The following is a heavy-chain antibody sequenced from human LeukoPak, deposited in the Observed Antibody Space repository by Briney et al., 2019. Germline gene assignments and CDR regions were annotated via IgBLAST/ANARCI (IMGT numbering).Heavy chain of an antibody. CDR3: ARDPGGSYCGNDYFDY. CDR1: EYTFTGYY. J-gene: IGHJ4*02. CDR2: INPNSGGT. V-gene: IGHV1-2*02. D-gene: IGHD1-26*01. Sequence: ASVKVSCKASEYTFTGYYMHWVRQAPGQGLEWMGWINPNSGGTNYAQKFQGRVTMTRDTSISTAYMELSRLRSDDTAVYYCARDPGGSYCGNDYFDYWGQGTLVTVSS.